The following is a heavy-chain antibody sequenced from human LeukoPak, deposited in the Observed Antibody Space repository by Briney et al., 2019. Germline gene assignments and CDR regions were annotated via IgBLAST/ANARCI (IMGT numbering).Heavy chain of an antibody. J-gene: IGHJ4*02. D-gene: IGHD2-2*01. CDR2: VNPGDFDT. V-gene: IGHV5-51*01. CDR1: GYNFTSYL. Sequence: GESLKISCKASGYNFTSYLIGWVRQMSGKGLEWMGIVNPGDFDTTYSPSSQGQVTISADNFISTAYLQWSSLEASDTAIYYCARRASTRGTYYLDYWGQETLVTVSS. CDR3: ARRASTRGTYYLDY.